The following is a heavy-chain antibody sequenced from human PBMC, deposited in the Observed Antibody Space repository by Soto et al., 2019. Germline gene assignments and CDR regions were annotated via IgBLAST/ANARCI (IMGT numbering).Heavy chain of an antibody. Sequence: ASVKVSCKASGGTFSSYAISWVRQAPGQGLEWMGGIIPIFGTANYAQKFQGRVTITADESTSTAYMELSSLRSEDTAVYYCASDYGSGSFPVYWGQGTLVTVSS. CDR2: IIPIFGTA. CDR1: GGTFSSYA. CDR3: ASDYGSGSFPVY. J-gene: IGHJ4*02. D-gene: IGHD3-10*01. V-gene: IGHV1-69*13.